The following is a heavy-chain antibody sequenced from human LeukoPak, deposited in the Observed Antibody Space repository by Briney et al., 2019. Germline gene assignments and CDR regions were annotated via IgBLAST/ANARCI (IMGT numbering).Heavy chain of an antibody. CDR1: GGSISSSSYY. CDR2: IYYSGST. D-gene: IGHD3-22*01. J-gene: IGHJ4*02. Sequence: PSETLSLTCTVSGGSISSSSYYWGWIRQPPGKGLEWIGSIYYSGSTYYNPSLKSRVTISVDTSKNQFSLKLSSVTAADTAVYYCARGFTMIVVGNFDYWGQGTLVTVSS. CDR3: ARGFTMIVVGNFDY. V-gene: IGHV4-39*07.